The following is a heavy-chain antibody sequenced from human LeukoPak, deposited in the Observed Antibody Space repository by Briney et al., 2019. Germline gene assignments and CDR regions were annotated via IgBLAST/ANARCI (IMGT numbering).Heavy chain of an antibody. J-gene: IGHJ4*02. V-gene: IGHV4-39*01. D-gene: IGHD6-13*01. CDR3: ARLGSSSWYDLDY. Sequence: PSETLSLTCTVSGGSISSSSYYWGWIRQPPGKGLEWIGSIYYSGSTYYNPSLKSRVTISVDASKNQFSLKLSSVTAADTAVYYCARLGSSSWYDLDYWGQGTLVTVSS. CDR1: GGSISSSSYY. CDR2: IYYSGST.